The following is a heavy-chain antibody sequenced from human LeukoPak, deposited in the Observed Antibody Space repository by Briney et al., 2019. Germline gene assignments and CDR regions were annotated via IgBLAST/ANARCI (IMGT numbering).Heavy chain of an antibody. D-gene: IGHD3-16*01. J-gene: IGHJ4*02. V-gene: IGHV3-7*01. CDR3: EAARGLINFDY. Sequence: GGSLRLSCAASGFTLSSYWMSWVRQAPGKGLEWVANIKQDGSEKYYVDSVKGRFTISRDNAKNSLYPQMNSLRAEDTAVYYCEAARGLINFDYWGQGTLVTVSS. CDR1: GFTLSSYW. CDR2: IKQDGSEK.